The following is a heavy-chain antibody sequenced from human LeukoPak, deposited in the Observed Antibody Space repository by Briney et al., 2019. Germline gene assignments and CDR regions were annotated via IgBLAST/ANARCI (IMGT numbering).Heavy chain of an antibody. D-gene: IGHD7-27*01. CDR2: INTDGSDT. V-gene: IGHV3-74*01. J-gene: IGHJ4*02. CDR3: ARNNWGIDD. Sequence: PGGSLRLSCAASGFTFSNHWMHWVRQVSGKGLVWVSRINTDGSDTSYADSVEGRFTISRDNARNTLYLQMNSLRPEDTAVYYCARNNWGIDDWGQRTLVTVSS. CDR1: GFTFSNHW.